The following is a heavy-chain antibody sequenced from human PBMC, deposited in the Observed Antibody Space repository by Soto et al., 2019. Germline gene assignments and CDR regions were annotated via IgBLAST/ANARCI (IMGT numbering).Heavy chain of an antibody. J-gene: IGHJ5*02. V-gene: IGHV3-23*01. D-gene: IGHD2-15*01. CDR1: GFNFVSSA. CDR2: ITIGGFST. CDR3: ARAGGFCGGSNCYPHWFEL. Sequence: PGGSLRLSCTASGFNFVSSAMSWVRQAPGKGLEWVSAITIGGFSTFYADSVKGRFTISRDDSKNTLYLQMNSLRAEDTALYYCARAGGFCGGSNCYPHWFELWGQGTLVTVSS.